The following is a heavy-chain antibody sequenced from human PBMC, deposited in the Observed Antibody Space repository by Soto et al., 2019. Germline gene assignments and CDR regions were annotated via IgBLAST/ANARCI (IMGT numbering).Heavy chain of an antibody. D-gene: IGHD3-10*01. CDR1: GFTFSNYG. V-gene: IGHV3-23*01. CDR3: AKDLGYDGSGIEI. Sequence: ELQLLESGGGLVQPGGSLRLSCAVSGFTFSNYGMSWVRQAPGKGLEWVSASSGSGDTTYYADSVKGRFTISRDNSKNTLYVQMNSLRAEDTAVYYCAKDLGYDGSGIEIWGQGTLVTVSP. CDR2: SSGSGDTT. J-gene: IGHJ4*02.